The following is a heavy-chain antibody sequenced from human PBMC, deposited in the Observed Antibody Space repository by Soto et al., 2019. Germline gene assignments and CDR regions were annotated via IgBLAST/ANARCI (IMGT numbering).Heavy chain of an antibody. CDR1: GYSFTSYW. Sequence: GESLKISCKGSGYSFTSYWIGWVRQMPGKGLEWMGIIYTGDSDTRYSPSFHGQVTISAVKSISTAYQQWSSLKAADTAMSSFACGSSCGGDCYSVGNAFDIWGQGTMVTVSS. J-gene: IGHJ3*02. CDR3: ACGSSCGGDCYSVGNAFDI. CDR2: IYTGDSDT. D-gene: IGHD2-21*02. V-gene: IGHV5-51*01.